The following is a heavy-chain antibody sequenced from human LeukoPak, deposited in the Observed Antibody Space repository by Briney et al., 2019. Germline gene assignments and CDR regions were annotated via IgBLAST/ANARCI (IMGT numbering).Heavy chain of an antibody. CDR2: IWYDGSNK. CDR3: ARDTLPYDYSYSYYSYYGMDV. CDR1: GFTFSSYG. D-gene: IGHD4-4*01. V-gene: IGHV3-33*01. Sequence: PGRSLRLSCAASGFTFSSYGMHWVRQAPGKGLEWVAVIWYDGSNKYYADSVKGRFTISRDNSKHTLYLQMNSLRAEDTAVYYCARDTLPYDYSYSYYSYYGMDVWGQGTTVTVSS. J-gene: IGHJ6*02.